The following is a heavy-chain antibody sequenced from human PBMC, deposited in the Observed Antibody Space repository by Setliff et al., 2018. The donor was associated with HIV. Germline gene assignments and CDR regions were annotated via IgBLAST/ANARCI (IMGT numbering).Heavy chain of an antibody. CDR2: INYSGST. V-gene: IGHV4-34*01. D-gene: IGHD3-9*01. Sequence: SETLSLTCAVYGGSFSGYYWTWIRQPPGKGLEWIGSINYSGSTNYDPSLTGRVTISVDTSKTQFSLRLSAATAADTAVYYCARRPPIVRYDILTGDYRGHFDYWSQGTLVTVSS. J-gene: IGHJ4*02. CDR1: GGSFSGYY. CDR3: ARRPPIVRYDILTGDYRGHFDY.